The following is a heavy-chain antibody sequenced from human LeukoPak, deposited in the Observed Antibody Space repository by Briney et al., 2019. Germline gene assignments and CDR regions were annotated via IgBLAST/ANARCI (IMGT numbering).Heavy chain of an antibody. J-gene: IGHJ6*03. CDR2: IYSSGIT. V-gene: IGHV4-4*07. CDR3: VRDSGSGSNRYMDV. Sequence: SETLSLTCTVSGVSVSGYYWSLIRQPAGKGLEWIGRIYSSGITTYNPSLKSRVTMSVDTSKNQLSLKLTSVTATDTAVYYCVRDSGSGSNRYMDVWGKGTTVTVSS. CDR1: GVSVSGYY. D-gene: IGHD3-10*01.